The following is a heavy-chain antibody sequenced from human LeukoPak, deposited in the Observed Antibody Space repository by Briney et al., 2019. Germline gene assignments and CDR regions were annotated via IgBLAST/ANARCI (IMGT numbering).Heavy chain of an antibody. CDR1: GFTFSSYA. Sequence: PGGSLRLSCAGFTFSSYAMSWVRQAPGKGLEWVSAISGSGGSTYYADSVKGRFTISRDNSKNTLYLQMNSLRAEDTAVYYCATVPPYCSSTSCYFVYWGQGTLVTVSS. CDR2: ISGSGGST. V-gene: IGHV3-23*01. J-gene: IGHJ4*02. D-gene: IGHD2-2*01. CDR3: ATVPPYCSSTSCYFVY.